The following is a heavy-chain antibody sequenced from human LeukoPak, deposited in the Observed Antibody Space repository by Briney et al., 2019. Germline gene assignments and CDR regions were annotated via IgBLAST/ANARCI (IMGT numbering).Heavy chain of an antibody. CDR2: IYTSGST. D-gene: IGHD2-15*01. J-gene: IGHJ5*02. Sequence: SETLSLTCTVSGGSISSYYWSWIRQPAGKGLEWIGRIYTSGSTNYNPSLKSRVTMSVDTSKNQFSLKLSSVTAADTAVYYCARQDCSGGSCYQSRYNWFDPWGQGTLVTVSS. CDR3: ARQDCSGGSCYQSRYNWFDP. CDR1: GGSISSYY. V-gene: IGHV4-4*07.